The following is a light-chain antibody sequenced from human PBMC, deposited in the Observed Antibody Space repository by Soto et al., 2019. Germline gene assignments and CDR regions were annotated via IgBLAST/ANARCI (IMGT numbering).Light chain of an antibody. V-gene: IGKV3-20*01. J-gene: IGKJ3*01. CDR1: QSVSSRY. Sequence: EIVLTQSPDTLSLSPGERATLSCRASQSVSSRYLAWYQQKPGQAPRLLIYGASTRVTGIPDRFSGSGSGTDFTLTISGLEPEDFAVYYCQQYANSPQFTFGPGTKVDFK. CDR3: QQYANSPQFT. CDR2: GAS.